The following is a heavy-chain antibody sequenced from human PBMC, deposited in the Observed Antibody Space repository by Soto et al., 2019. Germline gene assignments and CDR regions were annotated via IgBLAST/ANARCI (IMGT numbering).Heavy chain of an antibody. J-gene: IGHJ4*02. CDR1: GFTFSNYG. CDR2: IDNSAEST. Sequence: EVQLLESGGGLLRPGGSLRLSCAASGFTFSNYGMSWVRQAPGKGLEWVSGIDNSAESTYYADSVKGRFTISRDNSKNTLYLQLNSLRAEDTAVYYCAKSPGTGYNLNFDYWGQGTLVTVSS. CDR3: AKSPGTGYNLNFDY. V-gene: IGHV3-23*01. D-gene: IGHD3-9*01.